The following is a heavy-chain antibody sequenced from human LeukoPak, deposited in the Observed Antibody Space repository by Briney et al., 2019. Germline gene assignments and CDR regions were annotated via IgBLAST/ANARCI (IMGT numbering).Heavy chain of an antibody. J-gene: IGHJ4*02. CDR2: IHYSGIT. V-gene: IGHV4-31*03. CDR3: ASQRVGGFFDF. D-gene: IGHD3-10*01. Sequence: SQTLSLTCIVSGGSISNGDYYWSWIRQHPGKGLEWMGYIHYSGITYDNPSLKSRVTISVDTSKNQFSLKLSSVTAADTAVYYCASQRVGGFFDFWGQGTLVTVSS. CDR1: GGSISNGDYY.